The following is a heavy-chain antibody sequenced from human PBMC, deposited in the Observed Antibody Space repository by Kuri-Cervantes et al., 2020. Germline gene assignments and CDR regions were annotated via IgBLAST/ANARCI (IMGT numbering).Heavy chain of an antibody. CDR1: GGSVSSGSYY. Sequence: SETLSLTCTVSGGSVSSGSYYWSWIRQPPGKGLEWIGYIYYSGSTNYNPSLKSRVTISVDRTKNQFSLKLSSVTAADTAVYYCARQSRWGRANYFDYWGQGTLVTVSS. CDR3: ARQSRWGRANYFDY. V-gene: IGHV4-61*01. J-gene: IGHJ4*02. CDR2: IYYSGST. D-gene: IGHD7-27*01.